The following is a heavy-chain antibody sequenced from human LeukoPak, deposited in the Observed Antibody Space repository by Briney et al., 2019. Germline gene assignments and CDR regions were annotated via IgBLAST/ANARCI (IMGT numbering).Heavy chain of an antibody. D-gene: IGHD6-13*01. CDR3: ARSGLQYSSSWYRTGFDP. Sequence: ASVKVSCKAFGYTFTSYGISWVRQAPGQGLEWMGWISAYNGNTNYAQKLQGRVTMTTDTSTSTAYMELRSLRSDDTAVYYCARSGLQYSSSWYRTGFDPWGQGTLVTVSS. J-gene: IGHJ5*02. CDR2: ISAYNGNT. V-gene: IGHV1-18*01. CDR1: GYTFTSYG.